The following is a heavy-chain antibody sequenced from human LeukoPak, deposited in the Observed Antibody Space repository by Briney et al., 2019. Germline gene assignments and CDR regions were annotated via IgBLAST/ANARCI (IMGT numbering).Heavy chain of an antibody. J-gene: IGHJ1*01. CDR3: VRDRERGGNGPIRH. CDR2: IKWDDGST. D-gene: IGHD4-23*01. CDR1: GFTLHDYN. Sequence: GGSLRLSCAASGFTLHDYNMHWVRQAPGKGLEWVSHIKWDDGSTYYADSVKGRFTTSRDNSKNSLYLKMNSLRTEDTALYYCVRDRERGGNGPIRHWGQGTLVTVSS. V-gene: IGHV3-43*01.